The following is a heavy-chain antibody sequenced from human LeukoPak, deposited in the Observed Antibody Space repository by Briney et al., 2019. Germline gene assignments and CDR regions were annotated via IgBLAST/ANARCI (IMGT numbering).Heavy chain of an antibody. CDR1: GYTFTSYG. V-gene: IGHV1-18*01. J-gene: IGHJ4*02. Sequence: ASVKVSCKASGYTFTSYGISWARQAPGQGLEWMGWISAYNGNTNYAQKLQGRVTMTTDTSTSTAYMELRSLRSDDTAVYYCARSGGYCSSTSCEGDYWGQGTLVTVSS. CDR3: ARSGGYCSSTSCEGDY. CDR2: ISAYNGNT. D-gene: IGHD2-2*01.